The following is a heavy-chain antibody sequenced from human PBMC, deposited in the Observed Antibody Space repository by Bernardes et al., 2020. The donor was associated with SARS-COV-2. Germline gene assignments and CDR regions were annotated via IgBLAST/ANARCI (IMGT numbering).Heavy chain of an antibody. CDR2: ISGSSTDT. D-gene: IGHD3-16*01. V-gene: IGHV3-11*03. J-gene: IGHJ4*02. CDR3: ARTARLADS. Sequence: GSLSLSCAASGFTFSNYYMSWFRQAPGKGLECISYISGSSTDTKYADSVRGRFTISRDNAKMSLYLQMNSLRADDTAVYYCARTARLADSWGQGTLVTVSS. CDR1: GFTFSNYY.